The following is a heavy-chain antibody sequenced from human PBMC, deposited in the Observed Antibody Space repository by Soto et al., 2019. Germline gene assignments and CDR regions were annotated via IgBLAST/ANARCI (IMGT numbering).Heavy chain of an antibody. J-gene: IGHJ3*02. CDR1: GGSISSSSYY. CDR2: IYYSGST. D-gene: IGHD2-15*01. CDR3: ARHGRDIVVVVAATPANAFDI. Sequence: PSETLSLTCTVSGGSISSSSYYWGWIRQPPGKGLEWIGSIYYSGSTYYNPSLKSRVTISVDTSKNQFSLKLSSVTAADTAVYYCARHGRDIVVVVAATPANAFDIWGQGTMVTGSS. V-gene: IGHV4-39*01.